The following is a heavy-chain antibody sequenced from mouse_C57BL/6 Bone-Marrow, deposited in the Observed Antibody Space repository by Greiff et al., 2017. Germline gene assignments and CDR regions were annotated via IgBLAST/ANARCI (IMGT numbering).Heavy chain of an antibody. D-gene: IGHD2-2*01. V-gene: IGHV1-22*01. CDR2: INPNNGGT. Sequence: VQLQQSGPELVKPGASVKMSCQASGYTFTDYNMHWVKQSHGKSLEWIGYINPNNGGTSYNQKFKGKATLTVNKASSTAYMELRSLTSEDSAVYYCANDLLWLRRYYYAMDYWGQGTSVTVSS. CDR3: ANDLLWLRRYYYAMDY. J-gene: IGHJ4*01. CDR1: GYTFTDYN.